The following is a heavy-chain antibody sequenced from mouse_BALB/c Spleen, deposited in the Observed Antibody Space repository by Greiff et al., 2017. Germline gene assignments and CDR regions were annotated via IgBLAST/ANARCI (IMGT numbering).Heavy chain of an antibody. D-gene: IGHD2-10*02. CDR2: IGAGGST. V-gene: IGHV2-9*02. CDR1: GFSLTSYG. Sequence: VMLVESGPGLVAPSQSLSITCTVSGFSLTSYGVHWVRQPPGKGLEWLGVIGAGGSTNYNSALMSRLSISKDNSKSQVFLKMNSLQTDDTAMYYCARVLYGTEAWFAYWGQGTLVTVSA. J-gene: IGHJ3*01. CDR3: ARVLYGTEAWFAY.